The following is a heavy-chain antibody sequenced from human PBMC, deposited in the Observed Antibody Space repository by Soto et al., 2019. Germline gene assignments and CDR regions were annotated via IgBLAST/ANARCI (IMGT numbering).Heavy chain of an antibody. CDR3: VHQEWNNNNFYFDL. D-gene: IGHD4-4*01. V-gene: IGHV2-5*02. CDR2: IYWDDDK. J-gene: IGHJ2*01. Sequence: QITLKESGPELVNPTQTLTLTCTFPGFSLSTSGVAGGWFRPPPGKALEWLSLIYWDDDKRYSPSLKSRLTITKDTSKNQVVLTMTNMDPVDTATYYCVHQEWNNNNFYFDLWGRGTLVTVSS. CDR1: GFSLSTSGVA.